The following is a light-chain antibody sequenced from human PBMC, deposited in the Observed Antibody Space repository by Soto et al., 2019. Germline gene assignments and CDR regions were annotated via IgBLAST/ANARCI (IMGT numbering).Light chain of an antibody. CDR1: QSISSK. J-gene: IGKJ4*01. V-gene: IGKV3-15*01. CDR3: QQYSKWPLT. CDR2: GAS. Sequence: VLTQSPATLSVSPGETATLSCRASQSISSKVAWYQQKPGEAPRLLIYGASTGATGIPARFSGSGSGTEFILTISSLQSEDFAVYYCQQYSKWPLTFGGGTKVDIK.